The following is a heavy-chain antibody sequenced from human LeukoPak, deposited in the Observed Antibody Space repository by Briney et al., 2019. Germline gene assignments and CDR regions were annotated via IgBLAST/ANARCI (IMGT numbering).Heavy chain of an antibody. V-gene: IGHV1-2*02. CDR2: INLNSDGK. Sequence: ASVKVSFNASGSTFTVYYMHWVRQPPAQGLERKGWINLNSDGKNYAQKFQARVTMTRDTSISTAYMELSRLRSDDTAVCYCARGYNWNDYNHDYWGQGTLVTVSS. D-gene: IGHD1-20*01. CDR1: GSTFTVYY. CDR3: ARGYNWNDYNHDY. J-gene: IGHJ4*02.